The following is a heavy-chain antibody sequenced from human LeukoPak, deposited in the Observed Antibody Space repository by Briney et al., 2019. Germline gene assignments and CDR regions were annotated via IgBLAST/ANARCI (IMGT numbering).Heavy chain of an antibody. D-gene: IGHD2-2*01. CDR2: IYYSGST. J-gene: IGHJ6*02. CDR1: GGSISSYY. V-gene: IGHV4-59*01. Sequence: TSETLSLTCTVSGGSISSYYWSWIRQPPGKGLEWIGYIYYSGSTNYNPSLKSRVTISVDTSKNQFSLKLSSVTAADTAVYYCATGGYCSSTSCYGLSGYYGMDVWGQGTTVTVSS. CDR3: ATGGYCSSTSCYGLSGYYGMDV.